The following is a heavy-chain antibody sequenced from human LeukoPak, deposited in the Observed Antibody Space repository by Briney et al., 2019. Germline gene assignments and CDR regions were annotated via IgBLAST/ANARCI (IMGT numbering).Heavy chain of an antibody. V-gene: IGHV3-30*02. Sequence: GGSLRLSCAASGFTFSSYGMHWVRQAPGKGLEWVAFIRYDGSNKYYADSVKGRFTISRDNSKNTLYLQMNSLRAEDTAVYYCAKDSGELRVDYWGQGTLVTVSS. D-gene: IGHD1-26*01. CDR2: IRYDGSNK. CDR3: AKDSGELRVDY. CDR1: GFTFSSYG. J-gene: IGHJ4*02.